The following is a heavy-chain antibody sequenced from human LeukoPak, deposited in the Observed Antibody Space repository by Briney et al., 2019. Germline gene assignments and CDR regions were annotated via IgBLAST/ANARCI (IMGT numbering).Heavy chain of an antibody. J-gene: IGHJ3*02. V-gene: IGHV3-48*04. CDR1: GFTFSSYS. CDR3: ARGDGDVFDI. Sequence: PGRSLRLSCAASGFTFSSYSMTWVRQAPGKGLEWVSYISSSGSTIYYADSVKGRFTISRDNAKNSLYLQMNSLRVEDTAVYYCARGDGDVFDIWGQGTMVTVSS. CDR2: ISSSGSTI.